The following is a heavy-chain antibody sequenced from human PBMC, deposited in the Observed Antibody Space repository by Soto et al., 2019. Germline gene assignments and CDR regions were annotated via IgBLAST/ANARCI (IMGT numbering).Heavy chain of an antibody. CDR3: ARDGVVVGLPYYYYGMDV. J-gene: IGHJ6*02. Sequence: ASVKVSCKASGYIFVNYGIAWVRQAPGQGLEWMGWINAGTGNTKYSPKFQGRVTMTTDTSASTAYMELSSLRSEDTAVYYCARDGVVVGLPYYYYGMDVWGQGTTVTVSS. CDR1: GYIFVNYG. V-gene: IGHV1-18*01. D-gene: IGHD2-2*01. CDR2: INAGTGNT.